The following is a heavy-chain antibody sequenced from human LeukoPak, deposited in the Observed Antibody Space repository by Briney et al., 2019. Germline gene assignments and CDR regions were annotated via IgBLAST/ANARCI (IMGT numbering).Heavy chain of an antibody. CDR2: ISYDGSNK. CDR1: GFTFSSYA. D-gene: IGHD2-2*02. CDR3: ARGVVVPAAIWGGYYYYYMDV. Sequence: PGGSLRLSCAASGFTFSSYAMHWVRQAPGKGLEWVAVISYDGSNKYYADSVKGRFTISRDNAKNSLYLQMNSLRAEDTAVYYCARGVVVPAAIWGGYYYYYMDVWGKGTTVTVSS. V-gene: IGHV3-30*07. J-gene: IGHJ6*03.